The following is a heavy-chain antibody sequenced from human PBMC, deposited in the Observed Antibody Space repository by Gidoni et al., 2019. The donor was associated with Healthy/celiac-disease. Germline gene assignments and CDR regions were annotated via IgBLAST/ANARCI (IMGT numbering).Heavy chain of an antibody. V-gene: IGHV1-8*01. D-gene: IGHD2-15*01. CDR1: GYTFTSYD. Sequence: QVQLVQSGAEVKKPGASVKVSCKASGYTFTSYDINWVRQATGQGLEWMGWMHPNSGNTGYAQKFQGRVTMTRNTSISTAYMELSSLRSEDTAVYYCARGNEYCSGSSCYSEANYWGQGTLVTVSS. J-gene: IGHJ4*02. CDR2: MHPNSGNT. CDR3: ARGNEYCSGSSCYSEANY.